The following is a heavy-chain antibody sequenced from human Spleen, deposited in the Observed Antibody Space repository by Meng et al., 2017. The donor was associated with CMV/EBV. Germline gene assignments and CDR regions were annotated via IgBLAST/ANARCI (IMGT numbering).Heavy chain of an antibody. CDR2: INPNLGIA. V-gene: IGHV1-69*10. Sequence: SVKVSCKASGYTFTGYHIHWVRQAAGQGLEWLGWINPNLGIATYAQKFQGRVTITADKSTSTAYMELSSLRSEDTAVYYCARDGGDLDYDSSGYYFYWGQGALVTVSS. J-gene: IGHJ4*02. CDR3: ARDGGDLDYDSSGYYFY. CDR1: GYTFTGYH. D-gene: IGHD3-22*01.